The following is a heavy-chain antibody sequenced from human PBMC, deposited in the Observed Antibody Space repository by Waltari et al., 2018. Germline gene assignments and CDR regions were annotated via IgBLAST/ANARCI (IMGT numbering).Heavy chain of an antibody. J-gene: IGHJ4*03. CDR2: ITYEGTNN. CDR3: AGAPNAGHCGGGSCYYGDY. Sequence: ATSRGLEWVAVITYEGTNNCYLDSVMGRFTISRDNSKNSVYLQVNSLRGEDMAVYYCAGAPNAGHCGGGSCYYGDYWGHGTLVIVSS. D-gene: IGHD2-15*01. V-gene: IGHV3-30*04.